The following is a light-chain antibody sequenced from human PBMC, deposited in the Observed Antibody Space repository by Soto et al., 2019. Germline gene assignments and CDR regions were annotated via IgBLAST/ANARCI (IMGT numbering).Light chain of an antibody. V-gene: IGLV2-14*01. CDR3: SSYTSSNTLV. Sequence: QSALTQPASVSGSPGQSITISCTGTSSDVGAYKYVSWYQHHPGKAPKLIIYEASNRPSGISNRFSGSKSGNTASLTISGLKAEDEADYSCSSYTSSNTLVFGTGTKVTVL. CDR1: SSDVGAYKY. CDR2: EAS. J-gene: IGLJ1*01.